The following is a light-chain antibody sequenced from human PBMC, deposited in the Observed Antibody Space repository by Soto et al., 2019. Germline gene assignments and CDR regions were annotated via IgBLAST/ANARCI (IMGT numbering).Light chain of an antibody. J-gene: IGKJ1*01. V-gene: IGKV3-20*01. CDR2: GAS. CDR1: GVNHRH. CDR3: QQYGSSRT. Sequence: NGVNEAPSPPSFSPRGKATLPFQGNSGVNHRHLAWYQQKPGQAPKLLIYGASSRATGIPDRSSGSGSGTDFTLTISRLEPEDFAVYYCQQYGSSRTFGQGTKVEIK.